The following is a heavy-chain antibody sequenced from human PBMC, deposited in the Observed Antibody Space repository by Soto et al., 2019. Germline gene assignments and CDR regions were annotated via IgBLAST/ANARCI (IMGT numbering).Heavy chain of an antibody. D-gene: IGHD6-19*01. V-gene: IGHV4-59*01. Sequence: KTSETLSLTCTVSGASITSNYWSWIRQPPGKGLECIGYIYYRGSTIYNPSLKRRVTMSADTSKNQFSLNLSSVTAADTAVYYCATVDRVAGIVDSWGQGTLVTVYS. CDR3: ATVDRVAGIVDS. J-gene: IGHJ4*02. CDR2: IYYRGST. CDR1: GASITSNY.